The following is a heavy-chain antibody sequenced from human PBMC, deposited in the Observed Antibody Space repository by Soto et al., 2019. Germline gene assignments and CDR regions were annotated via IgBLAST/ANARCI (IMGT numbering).Heavy chain of an antibody. D-gene: IGHD1-20*01. CDR1: GYTFTSYD. CDR3: ARGRAITGTMPS. J-gene: IGHJ5*02. Sequence: QVQLMQSGAEVKKPGASVKVSCKASGYTFTSYDINWVRQATGQGLEWMGWMNPNTGNTGYAQKFQGRVTMTRNTSISTAYMELSSLRSEDTAVYYCARGRAITGTMPSWGQGTLVTVSS. V-gene: IGHV1-8*01. CDR2: MNPNTGNT.